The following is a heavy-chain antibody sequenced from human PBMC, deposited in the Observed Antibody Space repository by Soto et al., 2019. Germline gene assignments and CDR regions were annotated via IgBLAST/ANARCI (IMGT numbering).Heavy chain of an antibody. V-gene: IGHV1-18*01. J-gene: IGHJ5*02. CDR1: GYTFTSYG. CDR2: ISAYNGNT. CDR3: ARVKCSGYHNWFDP. D-gene: IGHD3-22*01. Sequence: ASVNVSCKASGYTFTSYGISWVRQAPGQGLEWMGWISAYNGNTNYAQKLQGRVTMTTDTSTSTAYMELRSLRSDDTAVYYCARVKCSGYHNWFDPWGQETLVIVSS.